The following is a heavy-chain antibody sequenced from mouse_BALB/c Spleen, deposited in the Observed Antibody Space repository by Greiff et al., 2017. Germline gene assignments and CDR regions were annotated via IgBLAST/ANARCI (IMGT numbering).Heavy chain of an antibody. CDR3: ARAWSRLYAMDY. CDR2: INPDSSTI. CDR1: GFAFSSYW. Sequence: EVKLVESGGGLVQPGGSLKLSCAASGFAFSSYWMSWVRQAPGQGLEWIGEINPDSSTINYTPSLKDKFIISRDNAKNTQYLQMSKVRSEDTALYYGARAWSRLYAMDYWGQGTSVTVSS. D-gene: IGHD1-1*02. J-gene: IGHJ4*01. V-gene: IGHV4-1*02.